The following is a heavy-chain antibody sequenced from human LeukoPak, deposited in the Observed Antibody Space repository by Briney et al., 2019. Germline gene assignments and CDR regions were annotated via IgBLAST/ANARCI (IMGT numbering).Heavy chain of an antibody. J-gene: IGHJ3*02. V-gene: IGHV3-7*01. CDR3: ARVDWYSSSWYQDSFDI. D-gene: IGHD6-13*01. Sequence: GGSLRLSCAAPGFTFSSYWMSWVRQAPGKGLERVANIKQDGSEKYYVDSVKGRFTISRDNAKNSLYLQMNSRRAEDTAVYYCARVDWYSSSWYQDSFDIWGQGTMVTVSS. CDR2: IKQDGSEK. CDR1: GFTFSSYW.